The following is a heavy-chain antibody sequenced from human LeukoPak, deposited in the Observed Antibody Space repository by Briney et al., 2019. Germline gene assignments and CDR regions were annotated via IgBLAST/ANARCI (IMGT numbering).Heavy chain of an antibody. D-gene: IGHD6-19*01. V-gene: IGHV3-48*03. CDR1: GFTFSSYG. J-gene: IGHJ4*02. Sequence: GGSLRLSCAASGFTFSSYGMNWVRQAPGKGLEWVSYISSSGSTIYYADSVKGRFTISRDNAKNSLYLQMNSLRAEDTAVYYCARGGGGQWLVYFDYWGQGTLVTVSS. CDR3: ARGGGGQWLVYFDY. CDR2: ISSSGSTI.